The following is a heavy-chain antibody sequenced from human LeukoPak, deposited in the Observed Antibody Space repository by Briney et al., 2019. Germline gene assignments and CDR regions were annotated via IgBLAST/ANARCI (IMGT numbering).Heavy chain of an antibody. V-gene: IGHV4-59*01. D-gene: IGHD3-16*01. J-gene: IGHJ4*02. Sequence: SETLSLTCSVSGDSISSYFWAWIRQPPGKGLERIGYVCYNGTTNYNPSLRNRVAISIDTSKNQFSLKLNSATAADTAVYYCATSGGFNSPRHYWGQGTLVTVSS. CDR3: ATSGGFNSPRHY. CDR1: GDSISSYF. CDR2: VCYNGTT.